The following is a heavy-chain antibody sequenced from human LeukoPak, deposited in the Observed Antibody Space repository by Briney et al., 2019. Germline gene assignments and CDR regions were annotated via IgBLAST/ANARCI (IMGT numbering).Heavy chain of an antibody. J-gene: IGHJ4*02. V-gene: IGHV1-2*02. CDR2: INPNSGGT. D-gene: IGHD5-12*01. CDR3: ARDGYGRGGFDY. CDR1: GYTFTGFY. Sequence: GASVKVSCKASGYTFTGFYKHWVRQAPGQGLEWMGWINPNSGGTNYAQKFQGRVTMTTDTSTSTAYMELRSLRSDDTAVYYCARDGYGRGGFDYWGQGTLVTVSS.